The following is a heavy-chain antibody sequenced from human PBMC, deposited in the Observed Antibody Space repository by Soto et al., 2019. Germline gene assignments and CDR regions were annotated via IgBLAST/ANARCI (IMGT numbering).Heavy chain of an antibody. D-gene: IGHD6-13*01. CDR1: GGTFSNFA. J-gene: IGHJ1*01. V-gene: IGHV1-69*01. Sequence: QVQLVQAGAEVKKPASSAKVSCKASGGTFSNFAISWVRQAPGQGLEWMGGFIPIVGTLNYAPRFQGRLTVSADEYSRTAYMELGRLRSEDTAVYYCARVERLVLTWGQGTVVTVSS. CDR3: ARVERLVLT. CDR2: FIPIVGTL.